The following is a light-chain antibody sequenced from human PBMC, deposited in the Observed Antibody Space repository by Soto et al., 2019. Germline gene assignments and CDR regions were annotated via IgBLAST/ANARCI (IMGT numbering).Light chain of an antibody. CDR3: QQSHSTPPT. Sequence: DIQMTQSPSSLSASLGDRVTITCRASQPINKYLNWYQLKPGKAPKLLIFAASSLESGVPSRFSGGGSGTDFTLTIASLQPEEFATYSCQQSHSTPPTFGQGTKMDIK. V-gene: IGKV1-39*01. CDR2: AAS. CDR1: QPINKY. J-gene: IGKJ1*01.